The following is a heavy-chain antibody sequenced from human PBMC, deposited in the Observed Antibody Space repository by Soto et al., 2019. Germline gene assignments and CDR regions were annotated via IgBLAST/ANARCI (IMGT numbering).Heavy chain of an antibody. CDR3: AREFSYYACY. CDR1: GYTFTSYD. J-gene: IGHJ4*02. D-gene: IGHD4-4*01. Sequence: QVQLVQSGAEVKKPGASVKVSCKTSGYTFTSYDINWVRQAAGQGLEWMGWMNPNNGNIAYAQKFQGRVTMTRDTSIITAYMELTSLRSEDTAVYYCAREFSYYACYWGQGTLVTVSS. CDR2: MNPNNGNI. V-gene: IGHV1-8*01.